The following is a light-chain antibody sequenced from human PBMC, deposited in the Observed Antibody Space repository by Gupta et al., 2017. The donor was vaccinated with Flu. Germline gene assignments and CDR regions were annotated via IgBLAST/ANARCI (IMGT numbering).Light chain of an antibody. CDR2: SDN. J-gene: IGLJ1*01. CDR3: ATWDNSLNSYV. V-gene: IGLV1-44*01. Sequence: SSSNIGSNTVNWYQKLPGTAPRLLIFSDNQRPSGVPDRFSGSKSDTSASLAFSGLQSDDEAYYYCATWDNSLNSYVFGPGTKVTVL. CDR1: SSNIGSNT.